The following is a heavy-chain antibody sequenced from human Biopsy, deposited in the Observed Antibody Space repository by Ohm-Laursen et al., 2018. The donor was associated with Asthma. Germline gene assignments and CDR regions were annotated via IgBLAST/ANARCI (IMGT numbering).Heavy chain of an antibody. CDR1: GFTFGDYC. V-gene: IGHV3-30*18. D-gene: IGHD6-19*01. Sequence: SLRLSCAASGFTFGDYCMSWVRQAPGKGLEWVAVISYDGSNKYYADSVKGRFTISRDNSKNTLSLQMNSLTAEDTAVYYCAKEGVAGTHIEDWGQGTLVTVSS. J-gene: IGHJ4*02. CDR3: AKEGVAGTHIED. CDR2: ISYDGSNK.